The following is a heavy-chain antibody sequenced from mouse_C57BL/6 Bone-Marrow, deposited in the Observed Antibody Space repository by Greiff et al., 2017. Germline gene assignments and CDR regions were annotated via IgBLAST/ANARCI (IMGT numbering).Heavy chain of an antibody. Sequence: EVQLVESGGGLVQPGGSLKLSCAASGFTFSDYYMYWVRQTPEKRLEWVAYISNGGGSTYYPDTVKGRFTISRDNAKNTLYLQMSRLKSEDTAMYYCARVGYGSSYALFDYWGQGTTLTVSS. J-gene: IGHJ2*01. CDR1: GFTFSDYY. CDR3: ARVGYGSSYALFDY. D-gene: IGHD1-1*01. CDR2: ISNGGGST. V-gene: IGHV5-12*01.